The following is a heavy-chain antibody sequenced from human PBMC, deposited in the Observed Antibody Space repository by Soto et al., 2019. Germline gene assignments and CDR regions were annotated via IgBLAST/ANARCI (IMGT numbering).Heavy chain of an antibody. CDR1: GFAFSDYA. D-gene: IGHD3-16*01. Sequence: EVHLLESGGGLVQPGGSLRLSCAASGFAFSDYAMTWVRQAPGKGLEWVSDISDGDGDTHYADSVKGRFTISRDDSKNTLYVQMDGLRAGDAAVYYYAKGRTFLDFWGQGTLVTVSS. J-gene: IGHJ4*02. V-gene: IGHV3-23*01. CDR3: AKGRTFLDF. CDR2: ISDGDGDT.